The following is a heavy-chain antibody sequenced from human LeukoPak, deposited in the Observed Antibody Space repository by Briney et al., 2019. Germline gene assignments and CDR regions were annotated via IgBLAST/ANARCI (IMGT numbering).Heavy chain of an antibody. J-gene: IGHJ4*02. Sequence: GGPLRLSCAASGFSFSTFGMHWVRQAPGKGLEWVALIWYDGSNKYYADSVKGRFTISRDNSKNTLYLQMNSLRAEDTAVYYCARGDETYYFDYWGQGTLVTVSS. CDR2: IWYDGSNK. V-gene: IGHV3-33*01. CDR3: ARGDETYYFDY. CDR1: GFSFSTFG.